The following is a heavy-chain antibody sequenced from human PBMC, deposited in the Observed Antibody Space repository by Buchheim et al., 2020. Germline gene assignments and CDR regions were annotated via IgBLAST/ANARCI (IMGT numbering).Heavy chain of an antibody. CDR2: IQRDGSEK. V-gene: IGHV3-7*01. CDR3: AREDVSGWYVY. D-gene: IGHD6-19*01. CDR1: GFTFSNYW. Sequence: EVQLVESGGGLVQPGGSLRLSCTASGFTFSNYWMTWVRQAPGKGLDWVANIQRDGSEKLYVDSVKGRFTISRDNAKNSLYLQMNSLRAEDAAVYYCAREDVSGWYVYWGQGTL. J-gene: IGHJ4*02.